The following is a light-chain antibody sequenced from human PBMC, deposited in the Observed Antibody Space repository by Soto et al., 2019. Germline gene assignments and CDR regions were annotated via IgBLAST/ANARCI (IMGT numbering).Light chain of an antibody. J-gene: IGKJ5*01. Sequence: LSDFPRAMALFPVGVVSLFCSTSQTVSSNYLAWCQQRPGQAPRLLIYGASTRAAGIPDRFSGSGSGTDFTLTITRLEPEDSAVYFCQQDTVPPTKFAQGTRLEIK. CDR1: QTVSSNY. CDR3: QQDTVPPTK. V-gene: IGKV3-20*01. CDR2: GAS.